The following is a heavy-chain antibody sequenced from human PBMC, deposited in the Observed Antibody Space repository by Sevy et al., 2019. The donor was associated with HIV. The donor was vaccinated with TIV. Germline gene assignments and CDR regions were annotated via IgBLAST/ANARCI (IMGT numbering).Heavy chain of an antibody. J-gene: IGHJ6*02. D-gene: IGHD6-13*01. Sequence: ASVKVSCKASGYTFTGYYMHWVRQAPGQGLEWMGRINPNSGDTNYAQKFQGRVTMTRDTSISTAYLELSRLRSDDTAVYYCARDLLGAAAGGYYYYGMDVWGQGTMVTVSS. V-gene: IGHV1-2*06. CDR2: INPNSGDT. CDR3: ARDLLGAAAGGYYYYGMDV. CDR1: GYTFTGYY.